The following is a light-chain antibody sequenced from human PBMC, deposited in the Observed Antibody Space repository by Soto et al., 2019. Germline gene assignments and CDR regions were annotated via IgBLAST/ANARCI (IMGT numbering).Light chain of an antibody. CDR2: AAS. J-gene: IGKJ2*01. Sequence: DIQMTQSPSSLSASVGDRVTITCRASQSISSYLNWYQQKPGKAPKLLIYAASSLQSGVRSRVSGSGSGTDFTLTISSLQPEDVETYYCQQSYSTPRMYTFGQGTKLEIK. V-gene: IGKV1-39*01. CDR1: QSISSY. CDR3: QQSYSTPRMYT.